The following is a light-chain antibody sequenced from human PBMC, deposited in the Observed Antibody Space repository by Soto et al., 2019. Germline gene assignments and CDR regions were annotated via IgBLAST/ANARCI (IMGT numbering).Light chain of an antibody. CDR3: QQRSTWPLT. Sequence: EIVLTQSPATLSLSPGERATLSCRASQIISTHLAWYQQKPGQAPRLLIYDASSRPTDIPARFSGSGSGTDSTLTISSLDPEDFAVYYCQQRSTWPLTFGGGTKVEIK. V-gene: IGKV3-11*01. CDR2: DAS. J-gene: IGKJ4*01. CDR1: QIISTH.